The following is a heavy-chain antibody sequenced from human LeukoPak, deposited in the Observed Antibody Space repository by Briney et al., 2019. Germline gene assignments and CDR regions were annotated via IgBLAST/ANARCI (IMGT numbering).Heavy chain of an antibody. CDR2: INGDGSAS. D-gene: IGHD3-10*01. CDR3: ATGSGTYYDS. J-gene: IGHJ4*02. V-gene: IGHV3-74*01. Sequence: GGSLRLSCEASTFTFSIYWMHWVRQAPGKGLVWVSYINGDGSASNYADSVKGRLTISRDNANNTLYLQMNSLRAEDTAVYYCATGSGTYYDSWGQGTLVTVSS. CDR1: TFTFSIYW.